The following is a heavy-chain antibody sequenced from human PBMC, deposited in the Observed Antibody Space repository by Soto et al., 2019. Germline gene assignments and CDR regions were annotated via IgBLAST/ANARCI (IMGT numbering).Heavy chain of an antibody. Sequence: DVQLVESGGALMQPGDSLRWPCAASGLTVMGKKYVAWVRKPPGKGLEWVSALYDVDGSFYADSVKGRFTTSSDSSKTTVYLQMNGLRPDDTAVYYCATWHEREHAYDVWGQGTTVTVSS. V-gene: IGHV3-53*01. J-gene: IGHJ3*01. CDR1: GLTVMGKKY. CDR2: LYDVDGS. D-gene: IGHD1-1*01. CDR3: ATWHEREHAYDV.